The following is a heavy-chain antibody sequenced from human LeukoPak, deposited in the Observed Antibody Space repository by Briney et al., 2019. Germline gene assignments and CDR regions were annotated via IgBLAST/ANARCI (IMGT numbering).Heavy chain of an antibody. CDR2: IYSCGST. CDR3: ARDSRAVGTRYYYYYGMDV. CDR1: GFTVSSNY. J-gene: IGHJ6*02. Sequence: PWGALRLSCAASGFTVSSNYMSWVRQAPGKGLEWVSVIYSCGSTYYADSVKGRFTISRDNSKNTLYLQMNSLRAEDTAVYYCARDSRAVGTRYYYYYGMDVWGQGTTVTVSS. D-gene: IGHD1-1*01. V-gene: IGHV3-66*03.